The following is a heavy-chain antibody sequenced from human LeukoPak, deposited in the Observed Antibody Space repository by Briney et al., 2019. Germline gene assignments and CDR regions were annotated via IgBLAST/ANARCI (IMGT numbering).Heavy chain of an antibody. V-gene: IGHV1-69*13. CDR2: IIPIFGTA. CDR3: ARDGETVAGTVFAY. CDR1: GGTFSSYA. J-gene: IGHJ4*02. Sequence: SVKVSCKASGGTFSSYAISWVRQAPGQGLEWMGGIIPIFGTANYAQKFQGRVTITADESTSTAYMELSGLRSEDTAVYYCARDGETVAGTVFAYWGQGTLVTVSS. D-gene: IGHD6-19*01.